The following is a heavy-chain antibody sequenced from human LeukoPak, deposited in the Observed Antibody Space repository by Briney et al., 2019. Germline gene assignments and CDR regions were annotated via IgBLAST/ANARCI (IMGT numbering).Heavy chain of an antibody. Sequence: PSETLSLTCAVYGGSFSGYYWSWIRQPPGKGLEWIGEINHSGSTNYNPSLKSRVTISVDTSKNQFSLKLSSVTAADTAVYYCARGPDGYKYYYYYYMDVWGKGTTVTVSS. CDR2: INHSGST. V-gene: IGHV4-34*01. CDR3: ARGPDGYKYYYYYYMDV. CDR1: GGSFSGYY. J-gene: IGHJ6*03. D-gene: IGHD5-24*01.